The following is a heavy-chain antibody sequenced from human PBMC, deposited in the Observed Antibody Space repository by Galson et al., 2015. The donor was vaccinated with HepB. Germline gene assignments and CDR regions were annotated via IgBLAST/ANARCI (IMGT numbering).Heavy chain of an antibody. CDR3: VKDLVVEATY. Sequence: SLRLSCAASGFTFSNHAMSWVRQAPGKGLEXVSAINGRGDTTYYAAAVNGRFTISRDNAKNTLYLQMNSLRAEDTAVYYCVKDLVVEATYWGQGTLVTVSS. D-gene: IGHD1-26*01. J-gene: IGHJ4*02. CDR2: INGRGDTT. CDR1: GFTFSNHA. V-gene: IGHV3-23*01.